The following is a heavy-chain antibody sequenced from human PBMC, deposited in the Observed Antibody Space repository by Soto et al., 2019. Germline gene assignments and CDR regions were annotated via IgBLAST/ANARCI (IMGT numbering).Heavy chain of an antibody. Sequence: AASVKVSCKASGYTFTSYAMHWVRQAPGQRLEWMGWSNAGNGNTKYSQKFQVRVTITRDTSASTAYIELSSLRSEDTAVYYCASKVWIAARPFSRSENWFDPWGQGTLVPVSS. J-gene: IGHJ5*02. CDR1: GYTFTSYA. CDR3: ASKVWIAARPFSRSENWFDP. D-gene: IGHD6-6*01. V-gene: IGHV1-3*01. CDR2: SNAGNGNT.